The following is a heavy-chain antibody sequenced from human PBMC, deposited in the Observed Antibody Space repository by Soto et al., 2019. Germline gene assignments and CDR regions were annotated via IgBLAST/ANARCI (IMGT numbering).Heavy chain of an antibody. Sequence: EVQLVESGGDLVKPGGSLTISCAASGFTLANAWMSWVRQAPGKGLEWVGRISTESAGDIKDYAAPVEGRFTVSRDDSKNTLYLQMDSLKTEDTGIYYCTTRIAGGQGTRVTVSS. D-gene: IGHD2-15*01. CDR1: GFTLANAW. CDR3: TTRIA. CDR2: ISTESAGDIK. J-gene: IGHJ4*02. V-gene: IGHV3-15*01.